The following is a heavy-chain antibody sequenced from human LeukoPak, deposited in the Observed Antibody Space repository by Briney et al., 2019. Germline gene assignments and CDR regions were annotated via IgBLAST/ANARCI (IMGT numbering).Heavy chain of an antibody. J-gene: IGHJ4*02. CDR1: GFTFNRYW. Sequence: HPGGSLRLSCAASGFTFNRYWMSWVRQAPGKELQWVANIKQDGSAKYYVDSVKGRFTISRDNAKNSLYLQMNSLRAEDTAVYYCARPNTEYYYDSSGYFDYWGQGTLVTVSS. V-gene: IGHV3-7*01. CDR2: IKQDGSAK. CDR3: ARPNTEYYYDSSGYFDY. D-gene: IGHD3-22*01.